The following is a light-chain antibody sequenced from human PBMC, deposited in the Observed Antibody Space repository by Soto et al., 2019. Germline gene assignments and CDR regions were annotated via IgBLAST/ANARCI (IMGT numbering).Light chain of an antibody. CDR2: GAS. J-gene: IGKJ5*01. V-gene: IGKV3D-15*01. CDR1: QSVSSN. CDR3: QQYNNWPAIT. Sequence: EIVMTQSPATLSVSPGERATLSCRAGQSVSSNLAWYQQKPGQAPRLLIYGASTRATGIPARFSGSGSGTEFTLTISSLQSEDFAVYYCQQYNNWPAITFGQVTRLEIK.